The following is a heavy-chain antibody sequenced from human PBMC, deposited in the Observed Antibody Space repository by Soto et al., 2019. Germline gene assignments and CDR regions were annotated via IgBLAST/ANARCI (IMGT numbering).Heavy chain of an antibody. CDR3: ARVWGSSWPYYFDY. D-gene: IGHD6-13*01. CDR2: INHSGST. CDR1: GGSISGYY. J-gene: IGHJ4*02. V-gene: IGHV4-34*01. Sequence: PSETLSLTCTVSGGSISGYYWSWLRQPPGKGLEWIGEINHSGSTNYNPSLKSRVTISVDTSKNQFSLKLSSVTAADTAVYYCARVWGSSWPYYFDYWGQGTLVIVSS.